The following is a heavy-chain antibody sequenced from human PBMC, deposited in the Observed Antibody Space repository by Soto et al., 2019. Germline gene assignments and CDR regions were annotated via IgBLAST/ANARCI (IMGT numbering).Heavy chain of an antibody. CDR2: MSHSGGT. D-gene: IGHD1-1*01. J-gene: IGHJ3*02. Sequence: QVQLQQWGAGLLKPSETLSLTCAVYGGFVSSGNYYWSWIRQPPGKGLEWIGEMSHSGGTHFNPSIISRVTISVDTSKNQCSLTMSSVTAADTALYYCARVERGTATTVVDAFDIWGPGTMVTVSS. CDR1: GGFVSSGNYY. CDR3: ARVERGTATTVVDAFDI. V-gene: IGHV4-34*01.